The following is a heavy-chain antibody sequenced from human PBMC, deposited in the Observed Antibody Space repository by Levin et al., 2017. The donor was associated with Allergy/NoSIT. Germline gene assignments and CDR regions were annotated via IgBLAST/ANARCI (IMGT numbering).Heavy chain of an antibody. J-gene: IGHJ3*02. CDR1: GFTFSDYY. CDR2: ISSSGSTI. D-gene: IGHD4-17*01. V-gene: IGHV3-11*01. CDR3: ARDRETTVTTDACDI. Sequence: LSLTCAASGFTFSDYYMSWIRQAPGKGLEWVSYISSSGSTIYYADSVKGRFTISRDNAKNSLYLQMNSLRAEDTAVYYCARDRETTVTTDACDIWGQGTMVTVSS.